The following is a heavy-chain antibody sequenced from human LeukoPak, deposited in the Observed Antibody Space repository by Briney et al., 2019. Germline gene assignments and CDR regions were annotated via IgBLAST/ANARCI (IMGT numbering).Heavy chain of an antibody. CDR3: ARLTGNWNDGHGWYYFDY. D-gene: IGHD1-1*01. Sequence: SETLSLTCTVSGGSISLYYWSWIRQPAGKGLEWIGRIYSSGSTNYNPSLKSRVTMSVDTSKNQFSLKLSSVTAADTAVYYCARLTGNWNDGHGWYYFDYWGQGILVTVSS. CDR2: IYSSGST. CDR1: GGSISLYY. V-gene: IGHV4-4*07. J-gene: IGHJ4*02.